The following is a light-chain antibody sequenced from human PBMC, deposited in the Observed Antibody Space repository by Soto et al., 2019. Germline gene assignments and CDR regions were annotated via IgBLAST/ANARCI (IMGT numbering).Light chain of an antibody. V-gene: IGKV3-20*01. J-gene: IGKJ1*01. CDR2: GAS. Sequence: EIVLTQSPGTLSLSPGERATLSCRASQSVSSSYLAWYQQKPGQAPRLLIYGASSRATGIPDRFSGSGPGTEFTLTISSLQTDDFSTYYCQQYHSYWTFGQGTKVDIK. CDR3: QQYHSYWT. CDR1: QSVSSSY.